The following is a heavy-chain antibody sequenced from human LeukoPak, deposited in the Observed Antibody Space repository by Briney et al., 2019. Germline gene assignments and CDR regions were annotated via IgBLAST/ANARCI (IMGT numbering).Heavy chain of an antibody. V-gene: IGHV3-23*01. Sequence: PGGSLRLSCAASGFTFSSYAMNWVRQAPGKGLECVSTISGGGSTYYADSVKGRFTISRDNSKNTLYLQMNNLRAEDTAVYYCAKARMVYDYWGQGTLVTVSS. CDR1: GFTFSSYA. D-gene: IGHD3-10*01. J-gene: IGHJ4*02. CDR2: ISGGGST. CDR3: AKARMVYDY.